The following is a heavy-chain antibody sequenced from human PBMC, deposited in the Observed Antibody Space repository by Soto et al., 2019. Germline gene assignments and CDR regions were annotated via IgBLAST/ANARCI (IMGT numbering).Heavy chain of an antibody. CDR3: AKRASYGAKVKFFDS. CDR1: AFIPSDYT. D-gene: IGHD4-17*01. V-gene: IGHV3-64D*08. CDR2: IKYNGEII. J-gene: IGHJ4*02. Sequence: PGGYLRHSCSASAFIPSDYTMYWVRRAPGKGLECLSCIKYNGEIIESADSVKDRFFISRDNSKATLYLQITGLGPEGTAIYYCAKRASYGAKVKFFDSWGQGT.